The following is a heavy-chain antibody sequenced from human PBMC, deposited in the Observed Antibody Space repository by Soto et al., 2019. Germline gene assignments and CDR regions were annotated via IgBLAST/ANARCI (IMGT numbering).Heavy chain of an antibody. V-gene: IGHV3-23*01. CDR1: GFTFSSYA. D-gene: IGHD2-2*01. Sequence: GGSLRLSCAASGFTFSSYAMSWVRQAPGKGLEWVSAISGSGGSTYYADSVKGRFTIFRDNSKNTLYLQMNSLRAEDTAVYYCAKTPSLWSSTPRFDPWGQGTLVTVSS. CDR2: ISGSGGST. CDR3: AKTPSLWSSTPRFDP. J-gene: IGHJ5*02.